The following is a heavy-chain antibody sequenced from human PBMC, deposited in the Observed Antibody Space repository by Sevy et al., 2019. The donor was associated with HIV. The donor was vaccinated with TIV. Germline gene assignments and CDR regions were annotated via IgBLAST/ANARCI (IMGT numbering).Heavy chain of an antibody. J-gene: IGHJ6*02. Sequence: GGSLRLSCAASGFTFSSYGMHWVRQAPGKGLEWVAVISYDGSNKYYADSVKGRFTISRDNSKNTLYLQMNSLRAEDTAVYYCAKDLRIAVADYYYYGMDVWGQGTTVTVSS. CDR1: GFTFSSYG. CDR3: AKDLRIAVADYYYYGMDV. CDR2: ISYDGSNK. V-gene: IGHV3-30*18. D-gene: IGHD6-19*01.